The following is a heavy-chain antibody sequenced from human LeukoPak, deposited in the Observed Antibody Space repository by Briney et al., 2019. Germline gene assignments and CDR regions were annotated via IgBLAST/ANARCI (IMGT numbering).Heavy chain of an antibody. CDR3: IKDMYYDSSGDFDY. J-gene: IGHJ4*02. V-gene: IGHV3-9*01. CDR2: INWNSGNI. Sequence: GGSLRLSCAASGFTFDDYAMHWVRHAPGKGLEWVSTINWNSGNIYYADSVQGRFTISRDNAKNSLYLQMNSLRPEDTAFYYCIKDMYYDSSGDFDYWGQGTLVTVSS. D-gene: IGHD3-22*01. CDR1: GFTFDDYA.